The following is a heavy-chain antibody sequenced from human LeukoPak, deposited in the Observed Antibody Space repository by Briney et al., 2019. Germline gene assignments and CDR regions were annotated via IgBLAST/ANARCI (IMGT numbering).Heavy chain of an antibody. CDR1: GFTFSSYS. J-gene: IGHJ4*02. Sequence: GGSLRLSCAASGFTFSSYSMNWVRRAPGKGLEWVSSISSSSSYIYYADSVKGRFTISRDNAKNLLYLQMNSLRAEDTAVYYCARPYYYDSRLGDYWGQGTLVTVSS. V-gene: IGHV3-21*01. CDR3: ARPYYYDSRLGDY. CDR2: ISSSSSYI. D-gene: IGHD3-22*01.